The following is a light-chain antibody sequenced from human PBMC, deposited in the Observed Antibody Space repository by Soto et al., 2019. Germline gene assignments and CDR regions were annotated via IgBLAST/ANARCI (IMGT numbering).Light chain of an antibody. Sequence: EIVLTQSPGTLSLSPGERATLSCRASQSVGKYLAWYQQKPGQAPRLLIYDASNRATGIPARFSGSGSGTDFTLTISGLEPEDFAVYYCHQYASSTGTFGQGTKVEI. CDR2: DAS. V-gene: IGKV3-11*01. J-gene: IGKJ1*01. CDR3: HQYASSTGT. CDR1: QSVGKY.